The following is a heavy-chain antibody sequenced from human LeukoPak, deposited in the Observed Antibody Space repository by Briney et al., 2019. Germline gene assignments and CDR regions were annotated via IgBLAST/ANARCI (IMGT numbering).Heavy chain of an antibody. J-gene: IGHJ4*02. CDR3: ATHPYDILTGYPRI. CDR2: INHSGST. D-gene: IGHD3-9*01. Sequence: SETLSLTCAVYGGSFSGYYWSRIRQPPGKGLEWIGEINHSGSTNYNPSLKSRVTISVDTSKNQFSLKLSSVTAADTAVYYCATHPYDILTGYPRIWGQGTLVTVSS. V-gene: IGHV4-34*01. CDR1: GGSFSGYY.